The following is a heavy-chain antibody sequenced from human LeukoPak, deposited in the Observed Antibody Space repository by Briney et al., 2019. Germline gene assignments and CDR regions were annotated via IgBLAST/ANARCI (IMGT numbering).Heavy chain of an antibody. Sequence: GGSLRLSCAASKFIFSDYGMHWVRQAPGKGLEWVAFIWYDGGDEYYADSVKGRFTISRDNSKNTLYLQMNSLTTEDTAVYYCAKGGGELGSGSLDYWGQGTLVTVSS. CDR3: AKGGGELGSGSLDY. CDR2: IWYDGGDE. V-gene: IGHV3-30*02. J-gene: IGHJ4*02. D-gene: IGHD3-10*01. CDR1: KFIFSDYG.